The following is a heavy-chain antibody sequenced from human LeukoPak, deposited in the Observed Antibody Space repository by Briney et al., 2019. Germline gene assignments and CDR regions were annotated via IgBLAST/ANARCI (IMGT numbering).Heavy chain of an antibody. CDR3: ARAWYYDSSGYYYFDY. V-gene: IGHV2-70*11. CDR1: GFSLSTSGMC. J-gene: IGHJ4*02. Sequence: SGPALVKPTQTLTLTCTFSGFSLSTSGMCVSWIRQPPGNALESLSRIDWYDDKYYSTSLKTRLTISNDTSKNQVVLTMTIMDPVDTATYYCARAWYYDSSGYYYFDYWGQGTLVTVSS. CDR2: IDWYDDK. D-gene: IGHD3-22*01.